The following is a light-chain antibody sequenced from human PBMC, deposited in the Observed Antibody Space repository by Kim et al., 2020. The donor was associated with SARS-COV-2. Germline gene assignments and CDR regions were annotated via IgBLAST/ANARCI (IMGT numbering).Light chain of an antibody. CDR3: QKYKSAPPVT. Sequence: DIQMTQSPSSLSASVGDSVTITCRASQDISNYLAWYQQKPGKVPKLLIYAASTLQSGVPSRFSGSGSGRDFTLTISSLQPEDVATYYCQKYKSAPPVTFGQGTRLEIK. CDR2: AAS. CDR1: QDISNY. V-gene: IGKV1-27*01. J-gene: IGKJ5*01.